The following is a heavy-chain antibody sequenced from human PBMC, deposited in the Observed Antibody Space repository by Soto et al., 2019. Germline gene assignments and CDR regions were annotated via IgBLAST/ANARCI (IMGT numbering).Heavy chain of an antibody. CDR1: GFIFSNYG. J-gene: IGHJ1*01. Sequence: GGSLRLSCAASGFIFSNYGMIWARLAPGKGLEWVASVSNSGSYIYYADSVKGRFTISRDNAENSLFLHMSSLRADDTAIYFCARDRSADRFVEYFQNWGQGTLVTVSS. CDR3: ARDRSADRFVEYFQN. D-gene: IGHD6-19*01. V-gene: IGHV3-21*01. CDR2: VSNSGSYI.